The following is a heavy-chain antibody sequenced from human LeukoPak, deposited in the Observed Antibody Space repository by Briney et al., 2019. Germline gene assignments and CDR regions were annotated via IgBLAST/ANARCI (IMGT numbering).Heavy chain of an antibody. CDR2: IKDDGSEK. D-gene: IGHD6-13*01. J-gene: IGHJ4*02. Sequence: GGSLRLSCAASGFTFSTYWMNWVRQAPGRGLEWVASIKDDGSEKNYVDSVKGRFTISRDNANKSLCLQMNSLRAEDTAVYYCVAAGGYWGQGALVTVSS. V-gene: IGHV3-7*05. CDR1: GFTFSTYW. CDR3: VAAGGY.